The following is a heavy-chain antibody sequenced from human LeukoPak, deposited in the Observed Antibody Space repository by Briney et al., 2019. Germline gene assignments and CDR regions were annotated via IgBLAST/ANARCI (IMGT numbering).Heavy chain of an antibody. J-gene: IGHJ4*02. D-gene: IGHD5-24*01. V-gene: IGHV1-45*02. CDR3: ARGEYEMATAD. CDR2: ITPFNGNT. CDR1: GYTFTYRY. Sequence: SVKVSCKASGYTFTYRYLHWVRQAPGQALEWMGWITPFNGNTNYAQKFQGRVTMTRDTSTSTVYMELSSLRSEDTAVYYCARGEYEMATADWGQGTLVTVSS.